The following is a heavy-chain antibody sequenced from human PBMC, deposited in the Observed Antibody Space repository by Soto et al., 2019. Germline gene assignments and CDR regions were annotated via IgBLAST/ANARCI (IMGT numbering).Heavy chain of an antibody. J-gene: IGHJ6*02. Sequence: QVQLQQWGAGLLKPSETLSLTCAVYGGSFSGYYWSWIRQPPGKGLEWIGEINHSGSTNYNPSLKSRVTISVDTSKNQFSLKLSSVTAADTAVYYCARGQLVRYSAYYYYYYGMDVWGQGTTVTVSS. D-gene: IGHD6-13*01. CDR1: GGSFSGYY. CDR2: INHSGST. CDR3: ARGQLVRYSAYYYYYYGMDV. V-gene: IGHV4-34*01.